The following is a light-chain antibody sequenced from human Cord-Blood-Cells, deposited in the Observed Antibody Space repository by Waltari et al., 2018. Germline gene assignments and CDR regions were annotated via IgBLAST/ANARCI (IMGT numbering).Light chain of an antibody. Sequence: QSALTQPASVSGSPGPSITISCTGTSSDVGSYNLVSWYQQHPGKAPKLMIYEGSKRPSGVSNRFSGSKSGNTASLTISGLQAEDEADYYCCSYAGSSWVFGGGTKLTVL. CDR3: CSYAGSSWV. CDR1: SSDVGSYNL. CDR2: EGS. V-gene: IGLV2-23*01. J-gene: IGLJ3*02.